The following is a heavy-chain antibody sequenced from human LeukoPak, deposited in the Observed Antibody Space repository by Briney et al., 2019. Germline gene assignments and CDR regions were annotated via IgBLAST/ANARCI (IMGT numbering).Heavy chain of an antibody. J-gene: IGHJ6*03. CDR2: TYYRSKWYN. CDR3: ARGSSWSNYYYYYMDV. Sequence: SQTLSLTFAISGDSVSINSAAWNWIRQSPSRGLEWLGRTYYRSKWYNDYAVSVKSRITINPDTSKNQFSLQLNSVTPEDTAVYYCARGSSWSNYYYYYMDVWGKGTTVTVSS. V-gene: IGHV6-1*01. CDR1: GDSVSINSAA. D-gene: IGHD6-13*01.